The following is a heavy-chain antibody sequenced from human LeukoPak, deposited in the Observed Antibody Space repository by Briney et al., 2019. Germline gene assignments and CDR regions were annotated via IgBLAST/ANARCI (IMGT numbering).Heavy chain of an antibody. CDR1: GGSISSYY. D-gene: IGHD3-10*01. CDR3: ARDRNSGYYGSGSYYFDY. J-gene: IGHJ4*02. V-gene: IGHV4-4*07. Sequence: SETLSLTCTVSGGSISSYYWSWIRQPAGKGLEWIGRIYTSGSTNYNPSLKSRVTMSVDTSKNQFSLKLSSVTTADTAVYYCARDRNSGYYGSGSYYFDYWGQGTTVTVSS. CDR2: IYTSGST.